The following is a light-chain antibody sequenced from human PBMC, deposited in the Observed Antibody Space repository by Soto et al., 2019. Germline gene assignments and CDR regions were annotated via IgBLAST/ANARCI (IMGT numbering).Light chain of an antibody. V-gene: IGKV4-1*01. J-gene: IGKJ2*01. Sequence: DIVMTQSPDSLAVSLGERATIDCKSSQNVLSSADRRNYLAWYQQKPGQAPKLLIYWASTRESGVPDRFSGSGSGTDFTLTISSLQAEDVAVYYCQQYYDTPLTFGQGTKLEIK. CDR1: QNVLSSADRRNY. CDR3: QQYYDTPLT. CDR2: WAS.